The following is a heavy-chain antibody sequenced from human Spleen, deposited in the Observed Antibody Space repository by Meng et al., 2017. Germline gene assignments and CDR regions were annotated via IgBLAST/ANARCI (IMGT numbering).Heavy chain of an antibody. CDR2: INPNSGGT. Sequence: VSVKVSCKPSGYNFPDYYIHWVRRAPGQGLEWMGRINPNSGGTNYAQKFQGRVTMTRDTSISTAYMELSRLRSDDTAVYYCARVDSNYYYYYYYGMDVWGQGTTVTVSS. CDR1: GYNFPDYY. V-gene: IGHV1-2*06. CDR3: ARVDSNYYYYYYYGMDV. D-gene: IGHD4-11*01. J-gene: IGHJ6*02.